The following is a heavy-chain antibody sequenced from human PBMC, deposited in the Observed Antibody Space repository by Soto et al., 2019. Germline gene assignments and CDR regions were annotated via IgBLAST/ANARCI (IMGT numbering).Heavy chain of an antibody. Sequence: PGESLKISCKGSGYSFTSYWIGWVRQMPGKGLEWMGIIYPGDSDTRYSPSFQGQVTISADKSISTAYLQWSSLKASDTAMYYCARPHATVVTIWHAFDIWGQGTMVTVSS. CDR2: IYPGDSDT. D-gene: IGHD4-17*01. CDR1: GYSFTSYW. V-gene: IGHV5-51*01. J-gene: IGHJ3*02. CDR3: ARPHATVVTIWHAFDI.